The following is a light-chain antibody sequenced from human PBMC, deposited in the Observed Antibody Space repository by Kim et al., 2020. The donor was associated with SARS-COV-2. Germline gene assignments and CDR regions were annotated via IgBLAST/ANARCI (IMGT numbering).Light chain of an antibody. CDR1: KMGDKY. CDR3: QAWDSSTVV. CDR2: QDS. V-gene: IGLV3-1*01. Sequence: SVSPGQTASITCSGAKMGDKYACWYQQKPGHSPVLVIYQDSKRPSGIPERFSGSNSGNTATLTISGTQAMDEADYYCQAWDSSTVVFGGGTQLTVL. J-gene: IGLJ2*01.